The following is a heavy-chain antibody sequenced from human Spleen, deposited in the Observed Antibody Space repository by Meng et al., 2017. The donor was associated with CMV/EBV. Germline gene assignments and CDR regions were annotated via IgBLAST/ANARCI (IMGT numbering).Heavy chain of an antibody. D-gene: IGHD7-27*01. J-gene: IGHJ6*02. Sequence: APDQGLGCMGRINPNSGVANYAQKFQGRDTMNRDTSISSVYMELSSLRSDDTAAYYCARDRWIGYRSPWSWGPKDVTPGNYYAMDVWGQGTTVTVSS. V-gene: IGHV1-2*06. CDR3: ARDRWIGYRSPWSWGPKDVTPGNYYAMDV. CDR2: INPNSGVA.